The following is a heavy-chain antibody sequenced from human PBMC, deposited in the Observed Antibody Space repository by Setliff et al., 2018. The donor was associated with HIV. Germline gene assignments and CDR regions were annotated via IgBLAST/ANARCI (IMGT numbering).Heavy chain of an antibody. CDR3: ARVPRQLLKGAAAYLDY. V-gene: IGHV4-59*01. CDR1: GGSITGYF. J-gene: IGHJ4*02. CDR2: IYYSGST. D-gene: IGHD5-18*01. Sequence: SETLSLTCTASGGSITGYFWSWIRQPPGKGLEWIGNIYYSGSTNYNPSLKSRVTISVDTSKNQFSLRLNSVTAADTAAYYCARVPRQLLKGAAAYLDYWGQGTLVTVSS.